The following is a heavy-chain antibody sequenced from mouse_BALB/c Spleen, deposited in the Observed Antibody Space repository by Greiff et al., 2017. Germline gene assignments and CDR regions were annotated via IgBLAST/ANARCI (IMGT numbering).Heavy chain of an antibody. D-gene: IGHD3-1*01. CDR2: INPSTGYT. CDR1: GYTFTSYW. J-gene: IGHJ3*01. CDR3: ARGTYSSGSWFAY. V-gene: IGHV1-7*01. Sequence: QVQLQQSGAELAKPGASVKMSCKASGYTFTSYWMHWVKQRPGQGLEWIGYINPSTGYTEYNQKFKDKATLTADKSSSTAYMQLSSLTSEDSAVYYCARGTYSSGSWFAYWGQGTLVTVSA.